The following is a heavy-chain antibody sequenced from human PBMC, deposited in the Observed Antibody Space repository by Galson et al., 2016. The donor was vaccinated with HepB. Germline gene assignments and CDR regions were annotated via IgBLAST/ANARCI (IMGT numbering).Heavy chain of an antibody. V-gene: IGHV5-10-1*01. Sequence: QSGAEVKKPGESLRISCKASGYSFTSYWINWVRQMPGKGLEWMGRIDPTDSYTNYSPSFHGHVIISADKSLSTAYMQWSSLKASDTAMYYCARQGAGWGGMEIDHWGQGTLVTVSS. CDR1: GYSFTSYW. CDR2: IDPTDSYT. CDR3: ARQGAGWGGMEIDH. J-gene: IGHJ4*02. D-gene: IGHD3-16*01.